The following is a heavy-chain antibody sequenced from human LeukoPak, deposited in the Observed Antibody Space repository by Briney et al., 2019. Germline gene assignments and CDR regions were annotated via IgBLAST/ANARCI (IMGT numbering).Heavy chain of an antibody. CDR1: GGTFSSYA. CDR3: ARGRSAVTTPSHFDY. J-gene: IGHJ4*02. CDR2: IIPIFGTA. Sequence: SVKVPCKASGGTFSSYAISWVRQAPGQGLEWMGGIIPIFGTANYAQKFQGRVTITADKSTSTAYMELSSLRSEDTAVYYCARGRSAVTTPSHFDYWGQGTLVTVSS. D-gene: IGHD4-17*01. V-gene: IGHV1-69*06.